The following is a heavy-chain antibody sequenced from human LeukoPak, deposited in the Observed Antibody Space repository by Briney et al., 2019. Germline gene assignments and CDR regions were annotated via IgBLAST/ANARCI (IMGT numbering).Heavy chain of an antibody. J-gene: IGHJ5*02. CDR3: TTDPTYYGSGSYYRGLNWFDP. CDR2: IKSKTDGGTT. CDR1: GFTFSNAW. V-gene: IGHV3-15*01. Sequence: PGGSLRLSCAASGFTFSNAWMSWVRQAPGKGLEWVGRIKSKTDGGTTDYAAPVKGRFTISRDDSKNTLYLQMNSLKTEDTAVYYCTTDPTYYGSGSYYRGLNWFDPWGQGTLVTVSS. D-gene: IGHD3-10*01.